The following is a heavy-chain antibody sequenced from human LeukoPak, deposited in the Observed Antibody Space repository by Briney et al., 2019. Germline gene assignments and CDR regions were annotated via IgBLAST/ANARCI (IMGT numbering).Heavy chain of an antibody. D-gene: IGHD6-13*01. CDR3: ARDGSVDGGIAAAGAGGWVDY. Sequence: GSLRLSCAASGFTFSSYAMHWVRQAPGKGLEWVAVISYDGSNKYYADSVKGRFTISRDNSKNTLYLQMNSLRAEDTAVYYCARDGSVDGGIAAAGAGGWVDYWGQGTLVTVSS. J-gene: IGHJ4*02. CDR1: GFTFSSYA. CDR2: ISYDGSNK. V-gene: IGHV3-30-3*01.